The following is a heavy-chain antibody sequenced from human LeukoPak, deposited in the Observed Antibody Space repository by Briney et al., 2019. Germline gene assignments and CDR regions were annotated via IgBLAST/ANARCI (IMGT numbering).Heavy chain of an antibody. V-gene: IGHV3-15*01. J-gene: IGHJ4*02. CDR1: GFTFSNAW. CDR2: IKSKTDGGTT. CDR3: TTGSLAKVDY. Sequence: GGSLRLSCAVSGFTFSNAWLSWVRQAPGKGLEWVGRIKSKTDGGTTAYTAPVEGRFTISRDESKDTLYLQMNSLKTEDTAVYYCTTGSLAKVDYWGQGTLVTVSS.